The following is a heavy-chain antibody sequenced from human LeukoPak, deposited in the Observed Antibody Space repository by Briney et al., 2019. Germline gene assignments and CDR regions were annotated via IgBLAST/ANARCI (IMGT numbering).Heavy chain of an antibody. J-gene: IGHJ4*02. CDR1: RGSTSSRSYY. V-gene: IGHV4-39*07. Sequence: SETLSLTCSVSRGSTSSRSYYWAWIRQPPGKGLEWIGSIYYSGSAYYNPSLRSRVTISIDTSENQFSLRLRFVTAADTAVYYCARDPAVPLDDYVWGSSRSSFDYWGRGILVAVSS. CDR2: IYYSGSA. D-gene: IGHD3-16*02. CDR3: ARDPAVPLDDYVWGSSRSSFDY.